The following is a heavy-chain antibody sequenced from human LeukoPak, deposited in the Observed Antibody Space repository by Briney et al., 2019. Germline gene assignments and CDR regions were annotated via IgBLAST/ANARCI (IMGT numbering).Heavy chain of an antibody. CDR3: ARETGNDAFDV. CDR1: GFTFDDYA. V-gene: IGHV3-21*01. CDR2: ISSSSSYI. J-gene: IGHJ3*01. Sequence: GGSLRLSCAASGFTFDDYAMHWVRHAPGKGLEWVSSISSSSSYIYYADSVKGRFTISRDNAKNSLYLQMNSLRAEDTAVYYCARETGNDAFDVWGQGTMVTVSS. D-gene: IGHD7-27*01.